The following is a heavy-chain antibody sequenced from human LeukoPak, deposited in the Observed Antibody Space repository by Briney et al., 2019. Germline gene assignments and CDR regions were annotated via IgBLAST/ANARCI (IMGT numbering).Heavy chain of an antibody. D-gene: IGHD6-25*01. CDR3: AREGAAAEDVNWFDP. CDR1: GGTFSSYA. CDR2: IIPILGIA. V-gene: IGHV1-69*04. J-gene: IGHJ5*02. Sequence: SVKVSCKASGGTFSSYAISWVRQAPGQGLEWMGRIIPILGIANYAQKFQGRATITADKSTSTAYMELNSLRSDDTAVYYCAREGAAAEDVNWFDPWGQGTLVTVSS.